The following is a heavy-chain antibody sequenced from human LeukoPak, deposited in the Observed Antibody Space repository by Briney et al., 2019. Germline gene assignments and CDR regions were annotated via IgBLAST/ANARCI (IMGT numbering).Heavy chain of an antibody. CDR3: ARGTPPSATNDY. D-gene: IGHD2-8*01. Sequence: SETLSLTCAVYGGSFSGYYWSWIRQPPGKGLEGIGEINHSGSTNYNPSLKSRVTISVDTSKNQFSLKLTSVTAADTAVYYCARGTPPSATNDYWGQGTLVTVSS. CDR1: GGSFSGYY. CDR2: INHSGST. J-gene: IGHJ4*02. V-gene: IGHV4-34*01.